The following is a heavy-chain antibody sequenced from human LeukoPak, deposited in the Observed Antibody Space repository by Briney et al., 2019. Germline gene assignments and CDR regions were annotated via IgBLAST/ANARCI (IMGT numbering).Heavy chain of an antibody. V-gene: IGHV3-48*03. Sequence: GGSLRLFCAASGFTFSSYEMNWVRQAPGKGLEWVSYISSSGSTIYYADSVKGRFTISRDNAKNSLYLQMNSLRAEDTAVYYCAELGITMIGGVWGKGTTVTVSS. CDR3: AELGITMIGGV. CDR1: GFTFSSYE. D-gene: IGHD3-10*02. J-gene: IGHJ6*04. CDR2: ISSSGSTI.